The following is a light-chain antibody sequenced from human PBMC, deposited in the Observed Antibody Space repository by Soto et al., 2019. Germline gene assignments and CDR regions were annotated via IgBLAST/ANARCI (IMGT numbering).Light chain of an antibody. CDR1: QSVSSN. Sequence: EIVMTQSPATLSVSRGERSTLXXRASQSVSSNLAWYQQKPGQAPRLIXYGASTRATGIPARFSGSGSGTEFTLTISSLQSEDFAVYYCQQYNNWPPITFGQGARLEIK. J-gene: IGKJ5*01. V-gene: IGKV3-15*01. CDR2: GAS. CDR3: QQYNNWPPIT.